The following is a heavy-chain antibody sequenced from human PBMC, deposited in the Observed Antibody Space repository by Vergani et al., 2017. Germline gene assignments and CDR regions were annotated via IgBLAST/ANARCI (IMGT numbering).Heavy chain of an antibody. J-gene: IGHJ4*02. V-gene: IGHV4-61*02. CDR3: ARSTGRRDGYNWEQYYFDY. CDR2: IYTSGST. Sequence: QVQLQESGPGLVKPSQTLSLTCTVSGGSISSGSYYWSWIRQPAGKGLEWIGRIYTSGSTNYNPSLKSRVTISVDTSKNQFSLKLSSVTAADTAVYYGARSTGRRDGYNWEQYYFDYWGQGTLVGVSS. CDR1: GGSISSGSYY. D-gene: IGHD5-24*01.